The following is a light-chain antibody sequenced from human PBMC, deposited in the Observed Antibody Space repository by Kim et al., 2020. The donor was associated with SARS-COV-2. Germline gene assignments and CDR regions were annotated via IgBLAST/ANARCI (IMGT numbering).Light chain of an antibody. CDR2: GKN. J-gene: IGLJ1*01. V-gene: IGLV3-19*01. CDR1: SLRSYY. Sequence: SELPQDPAVSVALGQTVRITCQGDSLRSYYASWYQQKPGQAPVLVIYGKNNRPSGIPDRFSGSSSGNTASLTITGAQAEDEADYYCNSRDSSGNPYVFG. CDR3: NSRDSSGNPYV.